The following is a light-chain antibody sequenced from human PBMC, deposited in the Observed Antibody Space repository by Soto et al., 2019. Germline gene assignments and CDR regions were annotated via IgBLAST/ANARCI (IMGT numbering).Light chain of an antibody. CDR2: VAS. Sequence: DIQMTQSPSSLSASVGERVTITCRASQGISNYLSWYQQQPRKVPKLLIYVASTLQSGVPSRFSGSGSATDFTLTISSLQPEDVATYYCQKYNSAPWTFGQGTKVEIK. J-gene: IGKJ1*01. CDR1: QGISNY. CDR3: QKYNSAPWT. V-gene: IGKV1-27*01.